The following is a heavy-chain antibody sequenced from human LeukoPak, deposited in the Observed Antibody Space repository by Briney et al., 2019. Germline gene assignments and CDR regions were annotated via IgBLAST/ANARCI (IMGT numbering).Heavy chain of an antibody. D-gene: IGHD2-2*01. Sequence: ASVKVSCKASGGTFSSYAISWVRQAPGQGLERMGRIIPILGIANYAQKFQGRVTITADKSTSTAYMELSSLRSEDTAVYYCARVVVPAAKVPWFDPWGQGTLVTVSS. CDR2: IIPILGIA. CDR3: ARVVVPAAKVPWFDP. CDR1: GGTFSSYA. V-gene: IGHV1-69*04. J-gene: IGHJ5*02.